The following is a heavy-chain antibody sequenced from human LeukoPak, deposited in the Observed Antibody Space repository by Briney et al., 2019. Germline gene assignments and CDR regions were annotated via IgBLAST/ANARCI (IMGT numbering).Heavy chain of an antibody. Sequence: ASVKVSCKASGYTFTSYDINWVRQATGQGLEWMGWMNPNSGNTGYAQKFQGRVTITRNTSISTAYMELSSLRSEDTAVYYCAGERGYSYGLDYWGQGTLVTVSS. CDR2: MNPNSGNT. CDR1: GYTFTSYD. D-gene: IGHD5-18*01. J-gene: IGHJ4*02. V-gene: IGHV1-8*03. CDR3: AGERGYSYGLDY.